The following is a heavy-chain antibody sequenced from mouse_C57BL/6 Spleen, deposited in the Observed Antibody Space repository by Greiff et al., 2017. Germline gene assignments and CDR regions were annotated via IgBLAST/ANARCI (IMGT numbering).Heavy chain of an antibody. CDR1: GYSFTSYY. D-gene: IGHD3-1*01. V-gene: IGHV1-66*01. CDR2: IYPGSGNT. CDR3: ASSGYFGAMDY. J-gene: IGHJ4*01. Sequence: QVQLQQSGPELVKPGASVKISCKASGYSFTSYYIHWVKQRPGQGLEWIGWIYPGSGNTKYNEKFKGKATLTADTSSSTAYMQLSSLTSEDSAVYYCASSGYFGAMDYWGQGTSVTVSS.